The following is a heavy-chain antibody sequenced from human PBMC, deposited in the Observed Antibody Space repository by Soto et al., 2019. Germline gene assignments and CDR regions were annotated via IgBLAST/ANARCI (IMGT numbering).Heavy chain of an antibody. V-gene: IGHV3-30*18. CDR1: GFTFSSYG. CDR3: AKEEGGVMITFGGVIVPNMDV. Sequence: QVQLVESGGGVVQPGRSLRLSCAASGFTFSSYGMHWVRQAPGKGLEWVAVISYDGSNKYYADSVKGRFTISRDNSKNTLYLQMNSLRAEDTAVYYCAKEEGGVMITFGGVIVPNMDVWGQGTTVTVSS. CDR2: ISYDGSNK. J-gene: IGHJ6*02. D-gene: IGHD3-16*02.